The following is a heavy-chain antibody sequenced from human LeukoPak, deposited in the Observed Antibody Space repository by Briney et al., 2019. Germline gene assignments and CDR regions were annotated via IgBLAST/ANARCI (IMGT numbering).Heavy chain of an antibody. D-gene: IGHD1-26*01. J-gene: IGHJ4*02. CDR1: GYTFTTYG. Sequence: ASVKVSCNASGYTFTTYGINWVRQAPGQGLEWMGWISTYDGNTIYAQKLRGRVSMIRDTSTSTVYMELRSLRSDDTAVYYCARDQPRRGPGNHDYWGQGTLVTVSS. V-gene: IGHV1-18*01. CDR2: ISTYDGNT. CDR3: ARDQPRRGPGNHDY.